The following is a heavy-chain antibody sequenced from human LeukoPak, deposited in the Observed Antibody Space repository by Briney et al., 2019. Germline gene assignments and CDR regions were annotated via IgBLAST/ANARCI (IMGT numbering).Heavy chain of an antibody. Sequence: PGGSLRLSCVASGFTFSHYAMHWVRQAPGKGLDYVSSITSDGGTTYSADSVKGRFAISRDNSKNTLYLQMGSLRAEDMAVYYCARDLSGAGDYWDQGTLVTVSS. J-gene: IGHJ4*02. CDR3: ARDLSGAGDY. D-gene: IGHD2-15*01. CDR2: ITSDGGTT. V-gene: IGHV3-64*02. CDR1: GFTFSHYA.